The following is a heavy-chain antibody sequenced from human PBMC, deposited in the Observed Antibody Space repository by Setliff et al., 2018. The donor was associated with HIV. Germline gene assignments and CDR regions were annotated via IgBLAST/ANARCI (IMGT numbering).Heavy chain of an antibody. Sequence: GESLKISCEASGYIFTDYWIGWVRQMPGKGLEWMGIIYPGDSDTRYSPSFQGQVTFSADKSISAVYLQWDSLRASDSAIYYCARAPRSPLRWRDNLLSSSSFFMDVWGKGTTVTVSS. CDR1: GYIFTDYW. CDR3: ARAPRSPLRWRDNLLSSSSFFMDV. CDR2: IYPGDSDT. J-gene: IGHJ6*03. D-gene: IGHD2-21*01. V-gene: IGHV5-51*01.